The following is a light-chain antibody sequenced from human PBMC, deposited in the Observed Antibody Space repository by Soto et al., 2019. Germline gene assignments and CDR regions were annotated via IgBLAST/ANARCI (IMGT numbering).Light chain of an antibody. J-gene: IGKJ1*01. V-gene: IGKV4-1*01. CDR1: QIVLYSSNNKNY. CDR2: WAS. Sequence: DIVMTQSPDSLSVSLGERATINVDCSQIVLYSSNNKNYLTWYQQKPGQPPKLLIYWASTRESGVPDRFSGSGSGTDFTLTISSLQAEDVAVYYCQQYYSSPRTFGQGTKVDI. CDR3: QQYYSSPRT.